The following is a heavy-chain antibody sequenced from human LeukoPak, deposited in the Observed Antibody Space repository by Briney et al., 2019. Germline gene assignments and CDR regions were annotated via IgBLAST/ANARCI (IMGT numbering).Heavy chain of an antibody. Sequence: SETLSLTCTVSGGSISSYYWSWIRQPPGKGLEWIGYICYSGSTNYNPSLKSRVTISVDTSKNQFSLKLSSVTAADTAVYYCARQVASYDFWSGYYIPNWFDPWGQGTLVTVSS. J-gene: IGHJ5*02. CDR3: ARQVASYDFWSGYYIPNWFDP. D-gene: IGHD3-3*01. V-gene: IGHV4-59*08. CDR1: GGSISSYY. CDR2: ICYSGST.